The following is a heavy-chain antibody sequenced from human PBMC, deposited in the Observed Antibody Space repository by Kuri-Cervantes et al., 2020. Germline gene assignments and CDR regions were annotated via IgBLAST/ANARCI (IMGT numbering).Heavy chain of an antibody. D-gene: IGHD5-18*01. CDR1: GFTFSSYA. CDR3: ARAAAARTAMVTWFDY. J-gene: IGHJ4*02. Sequence: GESLKISCAASGFTFSSYAMHWVRQAPGKGLEWVAVISYDGSNKYYADSVKGRFTISRDNSKNTLYLQMNSLRSEDTAVYYCARAAAARTAMVTWFDYWGQGTLVTVSS. V-gene: IGHV3-30-3*01. CDR2: ISYDGSNK.